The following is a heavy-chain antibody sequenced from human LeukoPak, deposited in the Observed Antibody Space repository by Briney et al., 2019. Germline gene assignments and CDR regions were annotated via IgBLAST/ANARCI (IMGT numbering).Heavy chain of an antibody. CDR2: ISSDSNTI. CDR3: ARDPGGYSGYDWVY. J-gene: IGHJ4*02. Sequence: GGSLRLSCVASGFTLSTYSINWVRQAPGQGLDWVSYISSDSNTIYYADSVKGRFTISRDNAQNLLYLQMNSLRAEDTAVYYCARDPGGYSGYDWVYWGQGTLVTVSS. D-gene: IGHD5-12*01. CDR1: GFTLSTYS. V-gene: IGHV3-48*04.